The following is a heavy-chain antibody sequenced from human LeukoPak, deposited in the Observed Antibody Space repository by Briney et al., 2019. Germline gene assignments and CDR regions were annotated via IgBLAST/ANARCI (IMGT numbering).Heavy chain of an antibody. Sequence: PGGSLRLSCAASGFTFSIYRMSWVRQAPGKGLEWVANIKQDGSEKHYVDSVKGRFTISRDNAKNSLYLQMSSLRAEDTAVYYCTRVEETATTAAIIRKYSYYYYYMDVWGKGNTVTVSS. V-gene: IGHV3-7*01. CDR1: GFTFSIYR. CDR3: TRVEETATTAAIIRKYSYYYYYMDV. D-gene: IGHD4-11*01. J-gene: IGHJ6*03. CDR2: IKQDGSEK.